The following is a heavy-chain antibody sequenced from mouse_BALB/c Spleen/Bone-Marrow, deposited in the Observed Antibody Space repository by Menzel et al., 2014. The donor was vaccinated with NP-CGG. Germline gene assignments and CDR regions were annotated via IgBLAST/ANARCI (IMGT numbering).Heavy chain of an antibody. CDR1: GFSLTSYG. D-gene: IGHD4-1*01. J-gene: IGHJ2*01. CDR3: ARTGFDY. V-gene: IGHV2-9*02. Sequence: VKVVESGPGLVAPSQSLSITCTVSGFSLTSYGVHWVRQPPGKGLEWLGVIWAGGSTNYNSALMSRLSISKDNSKSQVFLKMNSLQTDDTTMYYCARTGFDYWGQGTTLTVSS. CDR2: IWAGGST.